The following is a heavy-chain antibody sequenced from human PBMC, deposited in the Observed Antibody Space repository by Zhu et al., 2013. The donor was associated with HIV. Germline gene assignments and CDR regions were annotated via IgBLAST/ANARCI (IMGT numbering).Heavy chain of an antibody. CDR2: IYSGGST. V-gene: IGHV3-53*01. J-gene: IGHJ6*04. CDR1: GFTVSSNY. CDR3: ARAPMTTVTTAEY. Sequence: EVQLVESGGGLIQPGGSLRLSCAASGFTVSSNYMSWVRQAPGKGLEWVSVIYSGGSTYYADSVKGRFTISRDNSKNTLYLQMNSLRAEDTAVYYCARAPMTTVTTAEYWGKGTTVTVSS. D-gene: IGHD4-17*01.